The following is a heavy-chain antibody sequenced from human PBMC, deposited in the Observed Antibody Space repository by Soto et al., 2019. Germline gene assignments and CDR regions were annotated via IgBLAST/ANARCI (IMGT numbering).Heavy chain of an antibody. CDR2: INAGNGST. V-gene: IGHV1-3*01. D-gene: IGHD6-13*01. CDR3: AIALAAAGTRGDY. J-gene: IGHJ4*02. CDR1: GYTFTSYD. Sequence: ASVKVSCKASGYTFTSYDMHWVRQAPGQRLEWMGWINAGNGSTKYSQKFQGRVTITTDTSTSTACMELRSLRSDDTAVYYCAIALAAAGTRGDYWGQGTLVTVSS.